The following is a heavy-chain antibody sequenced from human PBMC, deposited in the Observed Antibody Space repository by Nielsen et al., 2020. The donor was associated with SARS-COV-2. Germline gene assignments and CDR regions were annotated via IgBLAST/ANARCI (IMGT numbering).Heavy chain of an antibody. V-gene: IGHV1-2*06. J-gene: IGHJ6*02. Sequence: ASVKVSCKASGYTFTGYYMHWVRQAPGQGLEWMGRINPNSGGTNYAQKFQGRVTMTRDTSISTAYMELSRLRSDDTAVYYCARVARYSYGYSADYYYYGMDVWGQGTTVTVSS. CDR2: INPNSGGT. CDR3: ARVARYSYGYSADYYYYGMDV. CDR1: GYTFTGYY. D-gene: IGHD5-18*01.